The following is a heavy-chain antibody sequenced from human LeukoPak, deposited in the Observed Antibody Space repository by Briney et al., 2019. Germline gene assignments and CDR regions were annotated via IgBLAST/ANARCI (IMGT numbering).Heavy chain of an antibody. CDR2: INHSGST. Sequence: SETLSLTCAVYGGSFSGYYWSWIRQPPGKRLEWIGEINHSGSTNYNPSLKSRVTISVDTSKNQFSLKLSSVTAADTAVYYCARCTRYSYGYTLDYWGQGTLVTVSS. CDR3: ARCTRYSYGYTLDY. D-gene: IGHD5-18*01. V-gene: IGHV4-34*01. J-gene: IGHJ4*02. CDR1: GGSFSGYY.